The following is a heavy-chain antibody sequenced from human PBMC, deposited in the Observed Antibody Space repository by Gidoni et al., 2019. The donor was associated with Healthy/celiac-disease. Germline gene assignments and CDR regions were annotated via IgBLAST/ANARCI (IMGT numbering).Heavy chain of an antibody. CDR3: AREFYDFWSGYHYYYYGMDV. CDR1: GYTFTGYY. Sequence: QVQLVQSGAEVKKPGASVKVSCKASGYTFTGYYMHWVRQAPGQGLEWMGWINPNSGGTNYAQKCQGRVTMTRDTSISTAYMELSRLRSDDTAVYYCAREFYDFWSGYHYYYYGMDVWGQGTTVTVSS. CDR2: INPNSGGT. V-gene: IGHV1-2*02. J-gene: IGHJ6*02. D-gene: IGHD3-3*01.